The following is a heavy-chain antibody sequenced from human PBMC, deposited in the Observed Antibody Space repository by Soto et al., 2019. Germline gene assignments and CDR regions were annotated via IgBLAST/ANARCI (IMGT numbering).Heavy chain of an antibody. Sequence: PSETLSLTCTVSGGSVSSGSYYWSWIRQPPGKGLEWIGYIYYSGSTNYYPSLKSRVTISVDTSKNQFSLKLSSVTAADTAVYYCARYGDYDGKGRAYWFDPWGQGTLVTVSS. CDR3: ARYGDYDGKGRAYWFDP. CDR2: IYYSGST. V-gene: IGHV4-61*01. D-gene: IGHD4-17*01. J-gene: IGHJ5*02. CDR1: GGSVSSGSYY.